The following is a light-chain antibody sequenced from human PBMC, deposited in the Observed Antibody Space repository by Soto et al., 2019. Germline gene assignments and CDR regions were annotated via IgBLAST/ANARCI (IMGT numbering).Light chain of an antibody. CDR1: QSVGSH. CDR3: LHLRTCHLVT. Sequence: EVVLTQSPATLSLSPGEIATLSCRASQSVGSHLAWYQQKPGQAPNLLIYDASNRATGIPARFTGSGSGTDFTLTISGLEHEAFAVYYCLHLRTCHLVTFGQGTKVEIK. CDR2: DAS. V-gene: IGKV3-11*01. J-gene: IGKJ1*01.